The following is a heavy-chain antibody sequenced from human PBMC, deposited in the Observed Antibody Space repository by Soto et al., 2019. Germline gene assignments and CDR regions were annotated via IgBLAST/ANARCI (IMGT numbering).Heavy chain of an antibody. CDR1: GYTFSRYG. J-gene: IGHJ6*02. CDR2: ISGYNGDT. V-gene: IGHV1-18*01. Sequence: QGQLVQSGPEVKKPGASVKVSCKTSGYTFSRYGISWVRQAPGQGLEWMGWISGYNGDTNYAQKVQGRVTMTIDTSNYTAYMELRSLTSDDTAIYYCAKNGQPPYYYYGMDVWGQGTTVTVSS. D-gene: IGHD2-8*01. CDR3: AKNGQPPYYYYGMDV.